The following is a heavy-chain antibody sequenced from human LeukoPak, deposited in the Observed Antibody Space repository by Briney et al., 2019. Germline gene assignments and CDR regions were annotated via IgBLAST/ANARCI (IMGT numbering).Heavy chain of an antibody. V-gene: IGHV3-30*02. Sequence: GGSLTLSCAASGFTFRSYGLHWVRQAPAKGLEWVALIRSDGSSKNYADSVKGRFTTSRDASKNTVYLQMNSLRAEDTAVYSCAKWSGDYPSYYLDYWGQGPLVTVSS. CDR1: GFTFRSYG. D-gene: IGHD4-17*01. CDR3: AKWSGDYPSYYLDY. CDR2: IRSDGSSK. J-gene: IGHJ4*02.